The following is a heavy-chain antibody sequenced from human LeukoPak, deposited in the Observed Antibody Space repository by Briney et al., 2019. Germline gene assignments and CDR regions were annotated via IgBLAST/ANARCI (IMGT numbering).Heavy chain of an antibody. J-gene: IGHJ4*02. Sequence: SGPTLVKPSGTLSLTCGVSGGSISSTNWWTWVRQPPGEGLEWIGEVHLSGRTNYNPSLESRVTMSVDMSENHISLKLTSVTAADTAVYYCAREGGPYRPIDYWGQGTLVTVSS. CDR2: VHLSGRT. CDR1: GGSISSTNW. CDR3: AREGGPYRPIDY. V-gene: IGHV4-4*02.